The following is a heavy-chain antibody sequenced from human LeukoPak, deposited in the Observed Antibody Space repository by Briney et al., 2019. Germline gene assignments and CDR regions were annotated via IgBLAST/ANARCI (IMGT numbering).Heavy chain of an antibody. CDR1: GYTFTGYY. J-gene: IGHJ5*02. CDR3: ARRGEWLPLVDWFDP. CDR2: INPNSGGT. D-gene: IGHD5-24*01. Sequence: GASVKVSCKASGYTFTGYYMHWVRQAPGQGLEWRGWINPNSGGTNYAQKFQGRVTMTRDTSISTAYMELSRLRSDDTAVYYCARRGEWLPLVDWFDPWGQGTLVTVSS. V-gene: IGHV1-2*02.